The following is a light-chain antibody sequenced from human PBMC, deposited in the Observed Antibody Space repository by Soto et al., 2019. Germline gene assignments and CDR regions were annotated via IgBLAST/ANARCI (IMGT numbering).Light chain of an antibody. J-gene: IGKJ5*01. CDR2: DAS. V-gene: IGKV3-15*01. Sequence: EIVMTQSPAPLSVSPGERVTLSYRASQSVGTDLAWYQQKPGQAPRLLIYDASTGATGTPARFSGSGSGTEFALTISSLQSEDFAIYYCQQYSDWPPINFGQGTRLEIK. CDR1: QSVGTD. CDR3: QQYSDWPPIN.